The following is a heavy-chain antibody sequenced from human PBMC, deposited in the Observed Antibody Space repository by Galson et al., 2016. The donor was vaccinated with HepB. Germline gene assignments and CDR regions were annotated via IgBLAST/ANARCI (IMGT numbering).Heavy chain of an antibody. Sequence: SLRLSCAASGFTFSNYDMHWVRQAPGKGLEWVAVISYDGDNKYYLDSVQGRFTVSRDNFKNTVYLQMNSLRAEDTAVYYCAKDTAVHMSTMGYFEFWGQGTPGTVSS. CDR2: ISYDGDNK. D-gene: IGHD5-24*01. V-gene: IGHV3-30*18. J-gene: IGHJ4*02. CDR1: GFTFSNYD. CDR3: AKDTAVHMSTMGYFEF.